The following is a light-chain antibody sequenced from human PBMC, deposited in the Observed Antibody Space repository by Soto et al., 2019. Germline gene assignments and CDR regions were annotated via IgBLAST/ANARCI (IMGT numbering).Light chain of an antibody. J-gene: IGKJ4*01. V-gene: IGKV3-20*01. CDR3: QQHGASVT. Sequence: VLTQSPRTLSLSPGERATLSCRASQNVNNNSVAWYQQKPGQAPSLLIYGVSDRATGVPDRFSGSGSGTDFTLTSSRLEPEDFAVYYCQQHGASVTFGGGTRVENK. CDR1: QNVNNNS. CDR2: GVS.